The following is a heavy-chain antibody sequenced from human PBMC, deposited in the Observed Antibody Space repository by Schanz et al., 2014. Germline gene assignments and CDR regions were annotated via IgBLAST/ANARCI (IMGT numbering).Heavy chain of an antibody. D-gene: IGHD3-10*01. V-gene: IGHV4-39*01. J-gene: IGHJ5*02. CDR1: GGSINSGGYR. CDR2: MYSSGST. Sequence: QLQLQESGPGLVKASETLSLTCSVSGGSINSGGYRWGWIRQPPGKGLEWIGPMYSSGSTYYNPSLKRRVPIPAAPARNLFSLKVILWTAADTALYYCARLRGGGVIITTWGQGTLVTVSS. CDR3: ARLRGGGVIITT.